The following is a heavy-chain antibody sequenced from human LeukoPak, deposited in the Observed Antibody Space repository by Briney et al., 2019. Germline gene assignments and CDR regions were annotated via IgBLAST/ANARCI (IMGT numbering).Heavy chain of an antibody. CDR1: GGSISSGGYY. CDR2: IYYSGST. J-gene: IGHJ5*02. CDR3: ARESRYYGNWFDH. D-gene: IGHD3-3*01. Sequence: SETLSLTCTVSGGSISSGGYYWSWIRQHPGKGLEWIGYIYYSGSTYYNPSLKSRVTISVDTSKNQFSLKLSSVTAADTAVYYCARESRYYGNWFDHWGQGTLVTVSS. V-gene: IGHV4-31*03.